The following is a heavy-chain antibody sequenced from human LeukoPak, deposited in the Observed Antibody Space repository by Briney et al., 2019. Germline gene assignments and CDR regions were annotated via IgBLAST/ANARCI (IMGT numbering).Heavy chain of an antibody. Sequence: GGSLRLSCAASGFTFSSYAISCVRQAPGNGLEWVSAISGSGGSTYYADSVKGRFTISRDNSKNTLYLQMNSLRAEDTAVYYCAKDRHYYDSSGYYYWNFDLWGRGTLVTVSS. D-gene: IGHD3-22*01. CDR2: ISGSGGST. CDR3: AKDRHYYDSSGYYYWNFDL. V-gene: IGHV3-23*01. CDR1: GFTFSSYA. J-gene: IGHJ2*01.